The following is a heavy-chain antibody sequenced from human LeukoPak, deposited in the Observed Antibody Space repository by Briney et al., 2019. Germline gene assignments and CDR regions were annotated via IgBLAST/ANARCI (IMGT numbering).Heavy chain of an antibody. CDR1: GITLSNYG. CDR3: AKRGVVIRVILVGFHKEAYYFDS. V-gene: IGHV3-23*01. D-gene: IGHD3-22*01. CDR2: ISDSGGRT. J-gene: IGHJ4*02. Sequence: GSLRLSCAVSGITLSNYGMSWVRQAPGKGLEWVAGISDSGGRTNYADSAKGRFTISRDNPKNTLYLQMNSLRAEDTAVYFCAKRGVVIRVILVGFHKEAYYFDSWGQGVLVTVSS.